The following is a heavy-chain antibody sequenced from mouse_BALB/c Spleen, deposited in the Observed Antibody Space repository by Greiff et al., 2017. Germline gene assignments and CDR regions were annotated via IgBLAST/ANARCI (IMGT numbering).Heavy chain of an antibody. CDR3: AREDGWYFDV. Sequence: VQLKESGPELVKPGASVKISCKASGYAFSSSWMNWVKQRPGQGLEWIGRIYPGDGDTNYNGKFKGKATLTADKSSSTAYMQLSSLTSVDSAVYFCAREDGWYFDVWGAGTTVTVSS. D-gene: IGHD2-3*01. V-gene: IGHV1-82*01. J-gene: IGHJ1*01. CDR2: IYPGDGDT. CDR1: GYAFSSSW.